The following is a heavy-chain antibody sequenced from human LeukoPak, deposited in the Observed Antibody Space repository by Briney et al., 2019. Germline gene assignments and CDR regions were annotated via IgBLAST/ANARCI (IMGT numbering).Heavy chain of an antibody. CDR3: ARDKVTY. Sequence: PGGSLRLSCAASGFTFSNYWMSWVRQAPGKGQEWVAHINNDGSGIYYVDSVKGRFTISRDNAKSSLSLQMNSLRVEDTAVYYCARDKVTYWGQGILVTVSS. J-gene: IGHJ4*02. CDR2: INNDGSGI. CDR1: GFTFSNYW. V-gene: IGHV3-7*01.